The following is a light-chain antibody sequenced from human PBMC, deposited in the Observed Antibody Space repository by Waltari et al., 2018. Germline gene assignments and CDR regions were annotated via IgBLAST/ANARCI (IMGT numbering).Light chain of an antibody. CDR1: QSISSY. J-gene: IGKJ4*01. CDR2: AAS. V-gene: IGKV1-39*01. CDR3: QQRSNWPLLT. Sequence: DIQMTQSPSSLSASVGDRVTITCRASQSISSYLNWYQQKPGKAPKPLIYAASSLQSGVPSRFSGSGSGTDFTLTISSLQSEDFAVYYCQQRSNWPLLTFGGGTKVEIK.